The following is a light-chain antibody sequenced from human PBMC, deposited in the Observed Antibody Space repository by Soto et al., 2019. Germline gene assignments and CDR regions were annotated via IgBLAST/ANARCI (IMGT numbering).Light chain of an antibody. Sequence: QSMLTQPPSASGTPGQRVTISCSGSSSNIGRNTVNWYQHLPGTAPKVLIYSNNERPSGVPLRFSGSKTGTSASLAISGLQSEDEADYYCAVWDDSLNGVLFGGGTKLTVL. CDR1: SSNIGRNT. CDR3: AVWDDSLNGVL. CDR2: SNN. V-gene: IGLV1-44*01. J-gene: IGLJ2*01.